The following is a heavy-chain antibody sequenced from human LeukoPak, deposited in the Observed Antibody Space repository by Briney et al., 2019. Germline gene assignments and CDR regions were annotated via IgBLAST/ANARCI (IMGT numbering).Heavy chain of an antibody. CDR3: AMPSYYYDSSGSDFDY. D-gene: IGHD3-22*01. CDR1: GFTFSSYW. J-gene: IGHJ4*02. V-gene: IGHV3-74*01. CDR2: INSDGSST. Sequence: PVGSLRLSCAASGFTFSSYWMHWVRQAPGKGLVWVSRINSDGSSTSYADSVKGRFTISRDNAKNTLYLQMNSLRAEDTAVYYCAMPSYYYDSSGSDFDYWGQGNLGTVSS.